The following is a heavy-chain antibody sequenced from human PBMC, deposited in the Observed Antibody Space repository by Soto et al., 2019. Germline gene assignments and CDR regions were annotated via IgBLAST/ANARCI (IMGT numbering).Heavy chain of an antibody. D-gene: IGHD3-10*01. CDR1: GFTFSSYG. CDR2: ISYDGSNK. CDR3: ANEEHYGSGSYYSGY. V-gene: IGHV3-30*18. J-gene: IGHJ4*02. Sequence: QVQLVESGGGVVQPGRSLRLSCAASGFTFSSYGMHWVRQAPGKGLEWVAVISYDGSNKYYADSVKGRFTISRDNSKNTLYLQINSLRAEDTAVYYCANEEHYGSGSYYSGYWGQGTLVTVSS.